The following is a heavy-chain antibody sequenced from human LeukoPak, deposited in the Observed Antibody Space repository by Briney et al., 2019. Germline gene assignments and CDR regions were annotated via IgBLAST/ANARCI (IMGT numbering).Heavy chain of an antibody. D-gene: IGHD6-13*01. CDR2: MNPNSGNT. CDR1: GYTFTSYD. Sequence: ASVKVSCKASGYTFTSYDINWVRQATGQGLEWMGWMNPNSGNTNYAQKLQGRVTMTTDTSTSTAYMELRSLRSDDTAVYYCARVAMAAAVAGYFDYWGQGTLVTVSS. CDR3: ARVAMAAAVAGYFDY. J-gene: IGHJ4*02. V-gene: IGHV1-18*01.